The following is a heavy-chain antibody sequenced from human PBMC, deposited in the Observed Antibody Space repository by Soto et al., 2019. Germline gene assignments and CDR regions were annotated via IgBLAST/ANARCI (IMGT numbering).Heavy chain of an antibody. J-gene: IGHJ4*02. D-gene: IGHD3-9*01. CDR2: ISYNGGNT. CDR1: GFTFNSYA. Sequence: EVQLLESGGGLVQPGGSLRLSCAASGFTFNSYAMSWVRQAPGKGLEWVSAISYNGGNTYYADSVKGRFTISRDNSKNPIYLQMNNLRDEDTAVYYCAKEYDIFPMNGGNIDYWGQGTLVT. V-gene: IGHV3-23*01. CDR3: AKEYDIFPMNGGNIDY.